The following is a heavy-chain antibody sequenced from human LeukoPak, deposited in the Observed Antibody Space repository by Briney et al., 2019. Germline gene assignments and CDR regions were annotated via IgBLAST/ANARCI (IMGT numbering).Heavy chain of an antibody. D-gene: IGHD3-22*01. J-gene: IGHJ4*02. Sequence: SETLSLTCTVPGGSISSYYWSWIRQPPGKGLEWIGEINHSGSTNYNPSLKSRVTISVDTSKNQFSLKLSSVTAADTAVYYCASLESRITMIVVPDWGQGTLVTVSS. V-gene: IGHV4-34*01. CDR2: INHSGST. CDR1: GGSISSYY. CDR3: ASLESRITMIVVPD.